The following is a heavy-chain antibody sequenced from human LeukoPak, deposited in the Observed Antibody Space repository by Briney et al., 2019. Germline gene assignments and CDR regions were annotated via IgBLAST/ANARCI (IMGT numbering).Heavy chain of an antibody. CDR3: AKDPGPTISGSAAFDI. D-gene: IGHD3-10*01. J-gene: IGHJ3*02. CDR2: ISWNSGSI. CDR1: GFTFDDYA. V-gene: IGHV3-9*01. Sequence: GGSLRLSCAASGFTFDDYAMHWVRHAPGKGLEWVSGISWNSGSIGYADSVKGRFTISRDNAKNSLYLQMNSLRAEDTALYYCAKDPGPTISGSAAFDIWGQGTMVTVSS.